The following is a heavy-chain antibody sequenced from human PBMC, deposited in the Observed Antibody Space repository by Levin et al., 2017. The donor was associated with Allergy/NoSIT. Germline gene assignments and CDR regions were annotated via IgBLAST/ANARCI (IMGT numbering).Heavy chain of an antibody. Sequence: GGSLRLSCAASGFTFSDHYMDWVRQAPGKGLEWVGRIRNKANSYITEYAASVKGRFTISRDDSKNSVCLQMNSLKIEDTAVYYCARVRLRGTGMPTRERALDYWGQGILVTVSS. D-gene: IGHD1-1*01. CDR2: IRNKANSYIT. V-gene: IGHV3-72*01. CDR1: GFTFSDHY. J-gene: IGHJ4*02. CDR3: ARVRLRGTGMPTRERALDY.